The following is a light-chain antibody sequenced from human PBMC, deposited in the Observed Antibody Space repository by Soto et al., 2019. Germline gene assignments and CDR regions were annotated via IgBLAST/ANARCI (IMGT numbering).Light chain of an antibody. CDR3: QHYNSAPLT. CDR1: QDISNY. CDR2: TAS. J-gene: IGKJ4*01. Sequence: DIQMTQSPSSLSASVGDRVTITCRASQDISNYLAWYQQKPGKVPKLLIYTASTLQSGVPSRFSGSGSGTDFTLTISYLKPEDVATYLCQHYNSAPLTFGGGTKVDFK. V-gene: IGKV1-27*01.